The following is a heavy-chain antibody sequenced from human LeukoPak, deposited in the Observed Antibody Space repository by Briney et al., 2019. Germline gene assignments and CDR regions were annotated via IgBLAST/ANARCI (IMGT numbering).Heavy chain of an antibody. V-gene: IGHV3-74*01. J-gene: IGHJ4*02. D-gene: IGHD6-13*01. CDR2: INSDGTTT. Sequence: GGSLRLSCAASGFTFSSNWMYWVRQAPGKGPVWASRINSDGTTTTYADSVKGRFTISRDNARNTLYLQMNSLRAEDTAVYYCARGYSSSWYSGLGYWGQGTLVTVSS. CDR1: GFTFSSNW. CDR3: ARGYSSSWYSGLGY.